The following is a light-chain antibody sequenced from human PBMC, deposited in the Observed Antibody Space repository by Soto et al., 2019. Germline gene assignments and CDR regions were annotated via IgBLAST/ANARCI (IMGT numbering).Light chain of an antibody. CDR1: QGISSN. Sequence: EIVMTQSPATLSVSPGERTTLSCRASQGISSNLAWYQQKPGQAPKLLIYDASTLESGVPSRFSGSGSGTEFTLTISSLQPDDFTTYYCQQYSLDSTFGQGTKVDIK. J-gene: IGKJ1*01. CDR3: QQYSLDST. V-gene: IGKV1-5*01. CDR2: DAS.